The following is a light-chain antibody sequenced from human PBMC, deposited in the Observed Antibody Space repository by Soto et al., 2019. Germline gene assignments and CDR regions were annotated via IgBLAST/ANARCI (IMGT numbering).Light chain of an antibody. V-gene: IGKV1-27*01. CDR3: QKYDGVPLT. CDR1: QGIAKS. Sequence: DIQMTQSPSSLSASLGDRVTITCRASQGIAKSLAWYQQRPGKVPKLLIYGASTLKSGVASSFSGSGSGTYFTLTISSLQPEDVTTYYCQKYDGVPLTFGGGTKVEIK. CDR2: GAS. J-gene: IGKJ4*01.